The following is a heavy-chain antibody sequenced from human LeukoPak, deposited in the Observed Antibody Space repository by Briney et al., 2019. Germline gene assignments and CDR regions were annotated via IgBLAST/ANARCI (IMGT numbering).Heavy chain of an antibody. J-gene: IGHJ4*02. D-gene: IGHD5-12*01. CDR2: IRYDGSNK. CDR1: GFTFSSYG. CDR3: AKDRGYESNYFDY. Sequence: GGSLRLSRAASGFTFSSYGMHWVRRAPGKGLEWVAFIRYDGSNKYYADSVKGRFTISRDNSKNTLYLQMNSLRAEDTAVYYCAKDRGYESNYFDYWGQGTLVTVSS. V-gene: IGHV3-30*02.